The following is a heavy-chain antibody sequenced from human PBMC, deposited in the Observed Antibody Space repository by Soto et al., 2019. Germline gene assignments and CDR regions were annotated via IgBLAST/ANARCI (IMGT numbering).Heavy chain of an antibody. D-gene: IGHD2-15*01. CDR3: AASRRSASGSPIDY. J-gene: IGHJ4*02. CDR2: VSNDGNTE. V-gene: IGHV3-30-3*01. CDR1: GFTFSSYA. Sequence: QVQLVESGGGVVQPGRSLRLSCTTSGFTFSSYAMHWVRQAPGKGLEWVAVVSNDGNTEHYADSVKGRFSISRDNSKKSVYLQINTRRAEDTAVYHCAASRRSASGSPIDYWGQGTLGTVST.